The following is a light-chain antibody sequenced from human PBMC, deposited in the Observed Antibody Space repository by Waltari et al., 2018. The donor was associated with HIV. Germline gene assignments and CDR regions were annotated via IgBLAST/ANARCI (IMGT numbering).Light chain of an antibody. CDR3: QQYGSSPLT. J-gene: IGKJ5*01. CDR2: GAS. V-gene: IGKV3-20*01. Sequence: EIVLTQSPGTLSLSPGERATLSCRASQTVNSAYLAWYQQKPGQAPRLLIYGASSRATGIPDRFSGSGSGTDFTLTISRLEPEDFAMFYCQQYGSSPLTFGQGTRLEIK. CDR1: QTVNSAY.